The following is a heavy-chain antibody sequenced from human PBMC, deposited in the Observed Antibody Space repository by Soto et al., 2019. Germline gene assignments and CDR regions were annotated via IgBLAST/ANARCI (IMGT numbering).Heavy chain of an antibody. CDR1: GYSFTSYW. Sequence: EVQLVQSGAEVKKPGESLKISCKGSGYSFTSYWIGWVRQMPGKGLEWMGIIYPGDSDTRYSPSFQGQVTISADKSISTAYLKWSSLKASDTAMYYCARQAVTVTTSPGGVDYWGQGTLVTVSS. V-gene: IGHV5-51*01. D-gene: IGHD4-17*01. CDR3: ARQAVTVTTSPGGVDY. J-gene: IGHJ4*02. CDR2: IYPGDSDT.